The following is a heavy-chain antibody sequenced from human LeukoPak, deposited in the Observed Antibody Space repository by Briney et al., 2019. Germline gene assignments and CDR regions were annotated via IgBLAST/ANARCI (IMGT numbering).Heavy chain of an antibody. V-gene: IGHV4-59*01. CDR1: GGSMTNYY. CDR3: TRGRAYYDSTGYYY. J-gene: IGHJ4*02. D-gene: IGHD3-22*01. CDR2: TYYSGNT. Sequence: SETLSLTCTVSGGSMTNYYWTWIRQSPGKGLGWIGHTYYSGNTNYNPSLKSRVTISIDTSKNQFSLKLSSVTAADTAVYYCTRGRAYYDSTGYYYWGRGILVTVSS.